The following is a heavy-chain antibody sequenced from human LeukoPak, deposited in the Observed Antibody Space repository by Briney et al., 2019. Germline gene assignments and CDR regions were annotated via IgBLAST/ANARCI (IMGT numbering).Heavy chain of an antibody. Sequence: SETLSLICTVSGASMSSHYWSWIRQPPGKGLEWIGFIYYNGDTKYNPSLKSRVTISVDTSKNQFSLNLTSVIAADTAVYYCAKGGASSKWLDPWGQGTLVTVSS. CDR3: AKGGASSKWLDP. CDR1: GASMSSHY. V-gene: IGHV4-59*11. CDR2: IYYNGDT. D-gene: IGHD3-16*02. J-gene: IGHJ5*02.